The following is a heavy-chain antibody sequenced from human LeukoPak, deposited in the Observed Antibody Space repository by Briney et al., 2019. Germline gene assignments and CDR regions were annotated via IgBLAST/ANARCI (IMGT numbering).Heavy chain of an antibody. CDR2: INPNSGGT. CDR3: ARDHAWELLSFDY. D-gene: IGHD1-26*01. J-gene: IGHJ4*02. CDR1: GFTFTGYY. Sequence: PGGSLRLSCAASGFTFTGYYMHWVRQAPGQGLEWMGWINPNSGGTNYAQKFQGRVTMTRDTSISTAYMELSRLRSDDTAVYYCARDHAWELLSFDYWGQGTLVTVSS. V-gene: IGHV1-2*02.